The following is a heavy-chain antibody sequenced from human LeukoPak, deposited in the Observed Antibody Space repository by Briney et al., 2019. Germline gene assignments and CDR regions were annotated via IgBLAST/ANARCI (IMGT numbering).Heavy chain of an antibody. D-gene: IGHD3-22*01. CDR2: IYYSGST. CDR1: GGSISTYY. V-gene: IGHV4-59*01. Sequence: ASETLSLTCTVSGGSISTYYWSWIRQPPGKGLEWIGYIYYSGSTNYNPSLKSRVTISVDTSKNQFSLKLSSVTAADTAVYYCARGSSGYYEFDYWGQGTLVTVSS. CDR3: ARGSSGYYEFDY. J-gene: IGHJ4*02.